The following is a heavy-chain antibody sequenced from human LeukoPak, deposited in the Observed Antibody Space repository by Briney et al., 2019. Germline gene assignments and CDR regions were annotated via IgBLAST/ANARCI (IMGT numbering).Heavy chain of an antibody. J-gene: IGHJ3*02. Sequence: PSETLSLTCGVSGGSISNTNWWTWVRQPPGKGLEWIGEINHSGSTNYNPSLKSRVTISVDTSKNQFSLKLSSVTAADTAVYYCARDYLQWLVIGFDAFDIWGQGTMVTVSS. D-gene: IGHD6-19*01. CDR3: ARDYLQWLVIGFDAFDI. CDR1: GGSISNTNW. V-gene: IGHV4-4*02. CDR2: INHSGST.